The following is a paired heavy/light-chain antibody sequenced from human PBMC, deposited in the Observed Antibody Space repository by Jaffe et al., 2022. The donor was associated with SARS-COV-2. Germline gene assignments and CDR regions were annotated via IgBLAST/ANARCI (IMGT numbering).Light chain of an antibody. CDR3: QVWDSSTASSVV. CDR2: RDS. J-gene: IGLJ2*01. V-gene: IGLV3-9*01. Sequence: SYELTQPLSVSVALGQTARITCGGNNIGSKNVHWYQQKPGQAPVLVIYRDSNRPSGIPERFSGSNSGNTATLTISRAQAGDEADYYCQVWDSSTASSVVFGGGTKLTVL. CDR1: NIGSKN.
Heavy chain of an antibody. V-gene: IGHV1-46*01. D-gene: IGHD4-17*01. CDR3: ARVLTPTVVTPVPPLSYYGMDV. Sequence: QVQLVQSGAEVKKPGASVKVSCKASGYTFTSYYMHWVRQAPGQGLEWMGIINPSGGSTSYAQKFQGRVTMTRDTSTSTVYMELSSLRSEDTAVYYCARVLTPTVVTPVPPLSYYGMDVWGQGTTVTVSS. J-gene: IGHJ6*02. CDR2: INPSGGST. CDR1: GYTFTSYY.